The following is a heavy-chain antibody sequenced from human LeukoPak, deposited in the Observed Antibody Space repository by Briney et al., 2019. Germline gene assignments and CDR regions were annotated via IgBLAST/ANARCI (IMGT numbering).Heavy chain of an antibody. CDR3: ARAGRYNWNYVPRNQYKLGYMDV. Sequence: ASVKVSCKASGYTFTSYAMNWVRQAPGQGLEWMGWINTNTGNPTYAQGFTGRFVFSLDTSVSTAYLQWSSLKASDTAMYYCARAGRYNWNYVPRNQYKLGYMDVWGKGTTVTVSS. CDR1: GYTFTSYA. CDR2: INTNTGNP. V-gene: IGHV7-4-1*02. D-gene: IGHD1-7*01. J-gene: IGHJ6*03.